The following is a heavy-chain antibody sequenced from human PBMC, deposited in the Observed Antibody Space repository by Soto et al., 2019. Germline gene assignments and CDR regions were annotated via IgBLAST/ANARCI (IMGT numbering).Heavy chain of an antibody. D-gene: IGHD2-2*01. Sequence: GEPLKISCKGSEYSFTSYWIAWVRQMPGKGLEWMGIIYPGDSDTIYSPSFQGQVTITADKSINTAYLQWSSLKASDTATYYCARHAGYCSSTTCSQNDYWGQGTLVTVSS. CDR1: EYSFTSYW. CDR2: IYPGDSDT. J-gene: IGHJ4*02. CDR3: ARHAGYCSSTTCSQNDY. V-gene: IGHV5-51*01.